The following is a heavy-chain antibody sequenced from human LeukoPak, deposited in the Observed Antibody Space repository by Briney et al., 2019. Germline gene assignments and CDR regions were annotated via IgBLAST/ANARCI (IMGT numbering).Heavy chain of an antibody. D-gene: IGHD2-2*01. V-gene: IGHV4-59*12. CDR2: IYYSGST. Sequence: SETLSLTCSVSGDSINSNYWSWIRQPPGKGLEWIGYIYYSGSTNYNPSLKSRVTISVDTSKNQFSLKLSSVTAADTAVYYCARGPYCSSTSCYYYYYMDVWGKGTTVTVSS. CDR3: ARGPYCSSTSCYYYYYMDV. CDR1: GDSINSNY. J-gene: IGHJ6*03.